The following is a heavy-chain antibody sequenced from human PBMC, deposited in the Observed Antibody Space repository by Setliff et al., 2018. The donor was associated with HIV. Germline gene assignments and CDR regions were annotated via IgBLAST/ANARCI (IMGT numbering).Heavy chain of an antibody. CDR3: ARQLTTLDYFDY. Sequence: SETLSLTCAVSGYFISSGYYWGWIRQPPGKGLEWIASLSHVGGTYYNPSLKSRVTISIDTSMNQFSLRLTSVTAADTAVYYCARQLTTLDYFDYWGQGTLVTVS. V-gene: IGHV4-38-2*01. CDR2: LSHVGGT. J-gene: IGHJ4*02. D-gene: IGHD4-17*01. CDR1: GYFISSGYY.